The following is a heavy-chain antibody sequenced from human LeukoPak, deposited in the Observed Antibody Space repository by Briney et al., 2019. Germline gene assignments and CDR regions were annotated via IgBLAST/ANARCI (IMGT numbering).Heavy chain of an antibody. J-gene: IGHJ6*03. D-gene: IGHD2-8*02. CDR2: ISWDGGST. CDR1: GFTFDDYT. Sequence: QPGGSLRLSCAASGFTFDDYTMHWVRQAPGKGLEWVSLISWDGGSTYYADSVKGRFTISRDNAKNSLYLQMNSLRAEDTAVYYCARDMGFSSPPLVYYYMDVWGKGTTVTVSS. V-gene: IGHV3-43*01. CDR3: ARDMGFSSPPLVYYYMDV.